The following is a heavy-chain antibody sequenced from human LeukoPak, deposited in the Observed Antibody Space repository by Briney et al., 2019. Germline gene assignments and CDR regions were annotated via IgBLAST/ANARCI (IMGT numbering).Heavy chain of an antibody. V-gene: IGHV1-2*02. CDR1: GYTFTSYY. J-gene: IGHJ5*02. CDR2: INPNTGGT. Sequence: GASVKVSCKASGYTFTSYYMHWVRQAPGQGLEWMGWINPNTGGTNYAQKFQGRVVMTMDTAISTAYLALTGLTYDDTAIYYCATSFYRQTDAWGQGSLVTVSS. CDR3: ATSFYRQTDA. D-gene: IGHD3-16*02.